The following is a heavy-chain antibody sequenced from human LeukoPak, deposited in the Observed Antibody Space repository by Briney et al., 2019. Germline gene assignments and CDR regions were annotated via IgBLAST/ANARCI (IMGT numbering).Heavy chain of an antibody. V-gene: IGHV3-21*01. CDR2: ISSSSSYI. CDR3: ARAGSSSFLTDY. CDR1: GCTFSSYS. J-gene: IGHJ4*02. Sequence: GGSLRLSCAASGCTFSSYSMNWVRQAPGKGLEWVSSISSSSSYIYYADSVKGRFTISRDNAKNSLYLQMNSLRAEDTAVYYCARAGSSSFLTDYWGQGTLVTVSS. D-gene: IGHD6-6*01.